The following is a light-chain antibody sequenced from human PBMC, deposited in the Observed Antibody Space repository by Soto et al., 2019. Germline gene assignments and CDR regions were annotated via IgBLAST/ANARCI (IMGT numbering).Light chain of an antibody. V-gene: IGKV1-39*01. CDR3: QQSYSTPRT. CDR2: AAS. J-gene: IGKJ1*01. Sequence: DIQMTHSPSSLSASVGDRVTITCRASQGINTYLNWYQQKPGKAPKLLIYAASNLQSGVPSRFSGSGSGTDFTLTISSLQPGDFATYYCQQSYSTPRTFGQGTKVDIK. CDR1: QGINTY.